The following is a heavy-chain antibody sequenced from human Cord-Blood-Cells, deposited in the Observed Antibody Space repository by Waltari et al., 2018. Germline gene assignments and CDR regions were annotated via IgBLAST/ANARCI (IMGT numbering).Heavy chain of an antibody. Sequence: EVQLVESGGGLVKPGGSLRLSCAASGFTFSSYSMNWARPAPGKGLAWVSSISSSSSYIYYADSVKGRFTISRDNAKNSLYLQMNSLRAEDTAVYYCARDLTGDGAFDIWGQGTMVTDSS. CDR2: ISSSSSYI. V-gene: IGHV3-21*01. CDR1: GFTFSSYS. D-gene: IGHD7-27*01. CDR3: ARDLTGDGAFDI. J-gene: IGHJ3*02.